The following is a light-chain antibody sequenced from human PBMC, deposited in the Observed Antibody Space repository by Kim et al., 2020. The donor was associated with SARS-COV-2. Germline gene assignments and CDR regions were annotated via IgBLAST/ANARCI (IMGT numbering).Light chain of an antibody. CDR3: QQSYITPLT. J-gene: IGKJ4*01. CDR2: LTS. CDR1: QTISNY. Sequence: ASVGDRVTITCRASQTISNYLNWYQQNPGKAPKLLIYLTSTLQSGVPSRFSGSGSGTDFTLTISSLQPEVFAIYFCQQSYITPLTFGGGTKVDIK. V-gene: IGKV1-39*01.